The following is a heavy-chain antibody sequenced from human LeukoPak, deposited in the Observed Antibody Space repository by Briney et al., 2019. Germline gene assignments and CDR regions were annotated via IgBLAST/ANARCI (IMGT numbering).Heavy chain of an antibody. Sequence: GGSLRLSCAASGFTFSSYAMSWVRQAPGKGLEWVSVIYSGGSTYYADSVKGRFTISRDNSKNTLYLQMNSLRAEDTAVYYCAISLVATITYGMDVWGQGTTVTVSS. J-gene: IGHJ6*02. D-gene: IGHD5-12*01. CDR1: GFTFSSYA. CDR2: IYSGGST. V-gene: IGHV3-66*01. CDR3: AISLVATITYGMDV.